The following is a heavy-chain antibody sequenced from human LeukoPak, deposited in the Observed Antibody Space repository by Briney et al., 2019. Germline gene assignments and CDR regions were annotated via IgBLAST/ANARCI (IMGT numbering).Heavy chain of an antibody. CDR1: GGTFSSYA. J-gene: IGHJ4*02. CDR3: AREGSGDTAIHF. Sequence: ASVKVSCKASGGTFSSYAISWVRQAPGQGPEWMGGIIPIFGTANYAQKFQGRVTITADESTSTAYMELSSLRSEDTAVYYCAREGSGDTAIHFWGQGTLVTVSS. CDR2: IIPIFGTA. D-gene: IGHD5-18*01. V-gene: IGHV1-69*13.